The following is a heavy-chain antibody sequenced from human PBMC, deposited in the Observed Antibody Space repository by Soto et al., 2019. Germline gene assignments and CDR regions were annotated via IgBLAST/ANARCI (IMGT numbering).Heavy chain of an antibody. J-gene: IGHJ4*02. D-gene: IGHD7-27*01. CDR2: ISAYNGNT. Sequence: ASVKVSCKASGYTFSSYGISWVRQAPGQGLEWMGWISAYNGNTNYAQKLQGRVTMTTDTSTSTAYMELRSLRSDDTAVYYCAGGGLLGLGPRPTPFDYWGEETLVTFPS. CDR3: AGGGLLGLGPRPTPFDY. CDR1: GYTFSSYG. V-gene: IGHV1-18*01.